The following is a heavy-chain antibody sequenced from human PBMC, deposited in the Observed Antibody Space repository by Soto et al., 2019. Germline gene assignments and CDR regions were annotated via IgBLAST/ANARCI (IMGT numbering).Heavy chain of an antibody. J-gene: IGHJ4*02. D-gene: IGHD7-27*01. CDR2: VYYTGST. Sequence: QVYLQESGPGLVKPSETLSLTCSVSGGSINNHYWSWIRQPPGKGLEWIGYVYYTGSTNYNPSLKSRVTMSVDTSKNQFSLNLTSLTAADTAIYYCARANWYSEYWGQGTLVTVSS. CDR3: ARANWYSEY. V-gene: IGHV4-59*11. CDR1: GGSINNHY.